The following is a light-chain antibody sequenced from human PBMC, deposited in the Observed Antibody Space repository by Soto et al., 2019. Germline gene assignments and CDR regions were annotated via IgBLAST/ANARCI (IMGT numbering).Light chain of an antibody. CDR2: GAS. V-gene: IGKV3-20*01. Sequence: EIVLTQSPGTLSLSPGERATLSCRASQSVSSSYLGWYQQKPGQDPRHLIYGASSRATGIPDRFSGSGSGTDFTLTIARLEPEDFAVYYCQLYGSSPPRTFGQGTKVESK. J-gene: IGKJ1*01. CDR3: QLYGSSPPRT. CDR1: QSVSSSY.